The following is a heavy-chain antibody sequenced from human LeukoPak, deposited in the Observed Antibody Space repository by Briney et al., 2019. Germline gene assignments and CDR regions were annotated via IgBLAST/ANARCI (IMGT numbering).Heavy chain of an antibody. D-gene: IGHD6-19*01. CDR2: VSHGGST. Sequence: SETLSLTCTVSGSSISSGYYWGWIRQPPGKGLEWLGSVSHGGSTYYNPSLKSRVTLSLDTSKNQFSLNLNSVTAADTAVYFCARARQWLAADYFDYWGQGTLVTVSS. CDR1: GSSISSGYY. CDR3: ARARQWLAADYFDY. J-gene: IGHJ4*02. V-gene: IGHV4-38-2*02.